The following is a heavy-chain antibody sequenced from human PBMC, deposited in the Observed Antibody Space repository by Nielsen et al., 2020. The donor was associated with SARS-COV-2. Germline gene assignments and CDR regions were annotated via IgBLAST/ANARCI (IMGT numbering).Heavy chain of an antibody. J-gene: IGHJ5*01. CDR2: INDSGDDT. D-gene: IGHD4-17*01. V-gene: IGHV3-23*01. CDR3: AKGGVDYGDPRHGWFDS. CDR1: GFTFSDYY. Sequence: GGSLRLSCAASGFTFSDYYMSWIPQAPGKGLEWLSGINDSGDDTYYAESVEGRLFISRDNSKNTVYLQLNILRAEDTAVYYCAKGGVDYGDPRHGWFDSWGQGTLVTVSS.